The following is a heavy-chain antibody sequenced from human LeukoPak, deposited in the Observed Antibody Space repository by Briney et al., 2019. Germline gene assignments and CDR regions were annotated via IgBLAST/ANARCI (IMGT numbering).Heavy chain of an antibody. D-gene: IGHD3-10*02. CDR1: GFIFNDYE. J-gene: IGHJ6*04. CDR3: AELGITMIGGV. V-gene: IGHV3-48*03. Sequence: GGSLRLSCTASGFIFNDYEMNWVRQAPGKGLEWVSYISSSGSTIYYADSVKGRFTISRDNAKNSLYLQMNSLRAEDTAVYYCAELGITMIGGVWGKGTTVTISS. CDR2: ISSSGSTI.